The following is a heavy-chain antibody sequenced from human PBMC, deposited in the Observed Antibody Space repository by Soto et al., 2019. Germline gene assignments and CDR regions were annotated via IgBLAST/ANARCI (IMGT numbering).Heavy chain of an antibody. J-gene: IGHJ5*02. CDR3: ASARHIGP. Sequence: PGGSLRLSCAASGFTFGNYWMSWVRQAPGKGPEWVANIKQDGSERNYVDSVKGRFTISRDNAENSLYLQMNGLRVEDTGVYYCASARHIGPWGQGTLVTVS. CDR2: IKQDGSER. V-gene: IGHV3-7*01. D-gene: IGHD2-21*01. CDR1: GFTFGNYW.